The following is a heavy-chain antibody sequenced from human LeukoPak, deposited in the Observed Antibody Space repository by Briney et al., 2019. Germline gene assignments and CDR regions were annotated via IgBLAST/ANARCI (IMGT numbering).Heavy chain of an antibody. Sequence: GGSLRLSCAASEFTFSSYSMNWVRQAPGKGLEWVSSISSSSEFIYYADSVKGRFTISRDNARNSLYLQMNSLRAEDTAVYYCARWLGAIAWPYYFWGQGTLVTVSS. CDR2: ISSSSEFI. V-gene: IGHV3-21*01. J-gene: IGHJ4*02. CDR1: EFTFSSYS. D-gene: IGHD3-16*02. CDR3: ARWLGAIAWPYYF.